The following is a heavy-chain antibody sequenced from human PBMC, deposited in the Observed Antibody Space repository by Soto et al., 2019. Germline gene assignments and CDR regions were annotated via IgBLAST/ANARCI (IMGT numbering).Heavy chain of an antibody. CDR1: GYTFTGYY. CDR2: INPNSGGT. V-gene: IGHV1-2*04. Sequence: ASVKGSCKASGYTFTGYYMHWVRQAPGQGLEWMGWINPNSGGTNYAQKFQGWVTMTRDTSISAAYMELSRLRSDDTAVYYCARFELLSYNWFDPWGQGTLVTVSS. J-gene: IGHJ5*02. D-gene: IGHD2-2*01. CDR3: ARFELLSYNWFDP.